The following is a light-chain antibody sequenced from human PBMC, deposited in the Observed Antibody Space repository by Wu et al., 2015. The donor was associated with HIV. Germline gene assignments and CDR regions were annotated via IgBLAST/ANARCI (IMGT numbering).Light chain of an antibody. J-gene: IGKJ1*01. V-gene: IGKV3-15*01. Sequence: EIVMTQSPATLTVSPGERATLSCRASQSVTSNLAWYRQKPGQAPRLLIFGASTRAAGIPARFSGSGSGTEFTLTISSLQSEDFAVYYCHQYNNWPVTFGQGTKVEIK. CDR2: GAS. CDR3: HQYNNWPVT. CDR1: QSVTSN.